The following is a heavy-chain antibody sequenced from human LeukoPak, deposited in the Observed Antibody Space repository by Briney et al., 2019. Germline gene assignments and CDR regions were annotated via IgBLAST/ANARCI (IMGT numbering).Heavy chain of an antibody. D-gene: IGHD2-2*01. V-gene: IGHV3-30*02. CDR1: GFTFSSYG. Sequence: GGSLRLSCAASGFTFSSYGMHWVRQAPGKGLEWVAFIRYDGSNKYYADSVRGRFTISRDNSKNTLYQQMNSLRAEDTAVYYCAKDLRYCSSTSCYFFDYWGQGTLVTVSS. J-gene: IGHJ4*02. CDR2: IRYDGSNK. CDR3: AKDLRYCSSTSCYFFDY.